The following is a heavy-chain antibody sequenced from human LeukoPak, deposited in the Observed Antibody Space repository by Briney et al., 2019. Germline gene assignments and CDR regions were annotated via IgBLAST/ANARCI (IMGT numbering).Heavy chain of an antibody. V-gene: IGHV5-51*01. J-gene: IGHJ6*03. CDR2: IYPGDSDT. D-gene: IGHD3-3*02. Sequence: GESLKISCKASGYTFTSYWIAWVRQMPGKGLEWMGIIYPGDSDTRYTPSFQGQVTISADTSIGTAYLQWNSLEASDTAMYYCARQAHFWSVSDYYYYMDVWGKGTTVTVSS. CDR1: GYTFTSYW. CDR3: ARQAHFWSVSDYYYYMDV.